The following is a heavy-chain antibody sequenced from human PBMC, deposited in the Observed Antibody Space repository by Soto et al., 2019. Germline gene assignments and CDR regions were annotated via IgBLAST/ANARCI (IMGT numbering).Heavy chain of an antibody. CDR2: IYWDDDK. CDR3: AHRGQQLTFDY. D-gene: IGHD6-13*01. Sequence: QITLKESGTTLVKHTQTLTLTCTFSGFSLSTSGVGVGWIRQPPGKALEWLALIYWDDDKRYSPSLKSRLTITKDTSKNQVVRTMTNMDPVDTATYYCAHRGQQLTFDYWGQGTLVTVSS. V-gene: IGHV2-5*02. CDR1: GFSLSTSGVG. J-gene: IGHJ4*02.